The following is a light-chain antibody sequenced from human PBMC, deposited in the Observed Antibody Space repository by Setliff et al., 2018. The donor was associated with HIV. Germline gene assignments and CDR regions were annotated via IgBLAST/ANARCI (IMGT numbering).Light chain of an antibody. CDR2: EVG. CDR3: SAWDDSLNACV. Sequence: QSVLTQPASVSGSPGQSITISYSGSTSDVGASTYVSRDHQRPGKVPKVMIFEVGNRPSGVPDRFSASKSGTSASLAISGLQSDDEADYYCSAWDDSLNACVFGTGTKVTVL. CDR1: TSDVGASTY. J-gene: IGLJ1*01. V-gene: IGLV2-14*01.